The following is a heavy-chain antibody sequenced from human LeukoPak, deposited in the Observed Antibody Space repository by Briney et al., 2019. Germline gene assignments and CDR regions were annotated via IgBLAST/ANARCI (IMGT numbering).Heavy chain of an antibody. J-gene: IGHJ3*02. CDR1: GFTFSSYS. V-gene: IGHV3-21*01. D-gene: IGHD3-22*01. CDR2: ISSSSSYI. CDR3: AGDRSYDSSGYYYAGAFDI. Sequence: GGSLRLSCAASGFTFSSYSMNWVRQAPGKGLEWVSSISSSSSYIYYADSVKGRFTISRDNAKNSLYLQMNSLRAEDTAVYYCAGDRSYDSSGYYYAGAFDIWGQGTMVTVSS.